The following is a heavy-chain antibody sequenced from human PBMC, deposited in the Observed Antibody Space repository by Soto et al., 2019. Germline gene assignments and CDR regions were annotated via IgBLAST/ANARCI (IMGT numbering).Heavy chain of an antibody. D-gene: IGHD2-15*01. CDR1: GGTFSSYT. CDR2: IIPILGIA. V-gene: IGHV1-69*04. J-gene: IGHJ2*01. Sequence: SVKVSCKASGGTFSSYTISWVRQAPGQGLEWMGRIIPILGIANYAQKFQGRVTITADKSTSTAYMELSSLRSEDTAVCYCARDRAVVVVAATPDWYFDLWGRGTLVTVSS. CDR3: ARDRAVVVVAATPDWYFDL.